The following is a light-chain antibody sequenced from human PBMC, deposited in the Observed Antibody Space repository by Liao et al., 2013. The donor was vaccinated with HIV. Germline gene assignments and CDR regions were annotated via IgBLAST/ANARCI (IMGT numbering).Light chain of an antibody. CDR1: NIGSKS. Sequence: SSVLTQPPSVSLAPGKTARITCGGNNIGSKSVHWYQQKPGQAPLLVIYYDSGRPSGIPERFSGSNSGNTATLTISRVEAGDEADYYCQVWDSNSDHPYVFGTGTKVTVL. CDR2: YDS. V-gene: IGLV3-21*01. J-gene: IGLJ1*01. CDR3: QVWDSNSDHPYV.